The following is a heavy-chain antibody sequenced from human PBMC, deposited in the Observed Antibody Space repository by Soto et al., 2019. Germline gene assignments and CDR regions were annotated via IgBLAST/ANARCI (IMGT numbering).Heavy chain of an antibody. V-gene: IGHV3-33*01. Sequence: QVQLVESGGGVVQPGRSLRLSCAESGFTFSSYGMHWVRQAPGKGLEWVAVIWYDGSNKYYADSVKGRFTISRDNSKNTLYLQMNSLRAEDTAVYYCARVIAVAVMDYWGQGTLVTVSS. CDR2: IWYDGSNK. CDR3: ARVIAVAVMDY. J-gene: IGHJ4*02. D-gene: IGHD6-19*01. CDR1: GFTFSSYG.